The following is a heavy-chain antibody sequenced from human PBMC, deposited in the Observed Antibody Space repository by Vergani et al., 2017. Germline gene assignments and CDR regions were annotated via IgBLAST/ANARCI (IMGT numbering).Heavy chain of an antibody. V-gene: IGHV4-38-2*01. Sequence: QVQLQQWGAGLLRPSETLSLTCDVFDFISNGHYWGWIRQPPGKGLEWIGNIYHSGGAYYNPSLKGRVTISVDTSKNQFSLEVTSVTAADTAIYFCARTESFILRYFHWALWGQGTLVTVSS. CDR3: ARTESFILRYFHWAL. J-gene: IGHJ4*02. CDR2: IYHSGGA. D-gene: IGHD3-9*01. CDR1: DFISNGHY.